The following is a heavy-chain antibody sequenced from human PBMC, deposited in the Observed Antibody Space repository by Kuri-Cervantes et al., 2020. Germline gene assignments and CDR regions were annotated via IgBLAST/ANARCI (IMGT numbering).Heavy chain of an antibody. CDR3: ARGRRGRYCSGGSCYSEGGYYFDY. D-gene: IGHD2-15*01. CDR2: IKHDGSAK. CDR1: GFTFNIYW. J-gene: IGHJ4*02. Sequence: GESLKISCAASGFTFNIYWMTWVRQAPGKGLEWVANIKHDGSAKDYLDSVKGRFTTSRDNSKKTVYLQMNSLRAEDTAVYYCARGRRGRYCSGGSCYSEGGYYFDYWGQGTLVTVSS. V-gene: IGHV3-7*01.